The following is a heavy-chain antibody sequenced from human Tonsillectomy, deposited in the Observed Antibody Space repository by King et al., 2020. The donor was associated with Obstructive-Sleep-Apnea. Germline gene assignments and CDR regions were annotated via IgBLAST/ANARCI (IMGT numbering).Heavy chain of an antibody. V-gene: IGHV3-30*09. CDR2: ISLVGTNT. J-gene: IGHJ2*01. CDR1: GFKFSDYA. D-gene: IGHD2-15*01. CDR3: ARLRVAQGDFPL. Sequence: VQLVESGGGVVQPGRSLRLSCAASGFKFSDYALHLLRQALGKGLEWVAGISLVGTNTESADSVKGPFAVSRDNSKYTFFFHMNSLRPDDAAVYYCARLRVAQGDFPLWGRGTLVTVSP.